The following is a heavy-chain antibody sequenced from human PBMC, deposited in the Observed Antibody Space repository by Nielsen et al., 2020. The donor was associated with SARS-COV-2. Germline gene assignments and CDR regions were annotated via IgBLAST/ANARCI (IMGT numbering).Heavy chain of an antibody. D-gene: IGHD6-19*01. CDR1: GFTFSSHG. CDR3: AKDGKPYSSGLSWFDS. J-gene: IGHJ5*01. CDR2: ISYDGSNK. V-gene: IGHV3-30*18. Sequence: GGSLRLSCAASGFTFSSHGMHWVRQAPGKGLEWVTVISYDGSNKYYADSVKGRFTMSRDNSKNMLYLQMDSLKSEDTAVYYCAKDGKPYSSGLSWFDSWGQGTLVTVSS.